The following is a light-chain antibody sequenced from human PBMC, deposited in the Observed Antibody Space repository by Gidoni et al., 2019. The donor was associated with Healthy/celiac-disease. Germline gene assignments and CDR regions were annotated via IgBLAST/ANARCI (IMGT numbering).Light chain of an antibody. J-gene: IGLJ3*02. Sequence: QLVLTQSPSASASLVASVKLNCTLTRGHSSYAIAWHQQQPEKGPRYLMKLNSDGSHSKGDGIPDRFSGSSSGAERYLAISSLQSEDEADYYCQTWGTGIFWVFGGGTKLTVL. V-gene: IGLV4-69*01. CDR2: LNSDGSH. CDR3: QTWGTGIFWV. CDR1: RGHSSYA.